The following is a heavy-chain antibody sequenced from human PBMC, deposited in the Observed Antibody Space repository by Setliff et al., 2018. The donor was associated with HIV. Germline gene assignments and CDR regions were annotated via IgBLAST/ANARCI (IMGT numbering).Heavy chain of an antibody. Sequence: PSETLSLTCAVYGGPFSDYYWNWIRQPLGKGLEWIGFISNSGDTNYNPSLKSRVTISLYTSKNQFSLRLSSVTAADSAVYYCARGYYDFWSGPFKYYYYYMDVWGKGTTVTVSS. D-gene: IGHD3-3*01. CDR2: ISNSGDT. J-gene: IGHJ6*03. V-gene: IGHV4-34*01. CDR3: ARGYYDFWSGPFKYYYYYMDV. CDR1: GGPFSDYY.